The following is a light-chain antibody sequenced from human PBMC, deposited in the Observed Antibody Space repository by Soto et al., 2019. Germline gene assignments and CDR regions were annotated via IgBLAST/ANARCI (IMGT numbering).Light chain of an antibody. J-gene: IGLJ3*02. Sequence: QLVLTQSSSASASLGSSVKLTCTLSSGHSSYIIAWHQQQPGKAPRYLMKLEGSGSYNKGSGVPDRFSGSSSGADRYLTISTLHFEDEDDYYCETWDSNAHTVFGGGTKLTVL. V-gene: IGLV4-60*02. CDR3: ETWDSNAHTV. CDR2: LEGSGSY. CDR1: SGHSSYI.